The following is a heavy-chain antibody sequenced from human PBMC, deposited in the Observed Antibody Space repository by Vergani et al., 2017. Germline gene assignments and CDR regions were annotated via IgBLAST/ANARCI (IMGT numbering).Heavy chain of an antibody. J-gene: IGHJ4*02. V-gene: IGHV1-46*03. CDR1: GYTFSNYY. Sequence: QVQVVQSGAEVKKSGASVKVSCKTSGYTFSNYYMHWVRQAPGQGLEWMGIINPSGGHTNYAQKFQGRVTMTRDTSTSTVYMELSSLRSADTAIYYCARGDYGILTGYQYWGQGTLVTVSA. CDR2: INPSGGHT. CDR3: ARGDYGILTGYQY. D-gene: IGHD3-9*01.